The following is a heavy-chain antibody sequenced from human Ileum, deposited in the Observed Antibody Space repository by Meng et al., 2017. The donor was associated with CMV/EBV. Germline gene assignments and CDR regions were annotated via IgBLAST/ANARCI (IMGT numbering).Heavy chain of an antibody. CDR3: ARNYGSGNWNFFHY. J-gene: IGHJ4*02. V-gene: IGHV4-4*07. Sequence: VHRQERGPVLVRPSALCPLPCFVPVGSISNYYWSSVRQPAGKGLEWIAHISTSGTTNYNPSLKSRVTMSVDTSRNQFSLKLTSVTAADTAVYYCARNYGSGNWNFFHYWGQGTLVTVSS. CDR2: ISTSGTT. D-gene: IGHD3-10*01. CDR1: VGSISNYY.